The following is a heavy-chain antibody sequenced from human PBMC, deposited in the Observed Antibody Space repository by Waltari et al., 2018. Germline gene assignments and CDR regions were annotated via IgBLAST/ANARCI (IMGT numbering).Heavy chain of an antibody. Sequence: EVQLVESGGGLIQPGGSLRLSCAASGFTVSSNYMSWVRQAPGKGLEGGSGIDSGGRTYYADSVKGRFTISRDNSKNTLYRQMNSLRAEDTAVYYCAREFRGTAAAGYFDYWGQGTLVTVSS. CDR3: AREFRGTAAAGYFDY. D-gene: IGHD6-13*01. CDR1: GFTVSSNY. J-gene: IGHJ4*02. CDR2: IDSGGRT. V-gene: IGHV3-53*01.